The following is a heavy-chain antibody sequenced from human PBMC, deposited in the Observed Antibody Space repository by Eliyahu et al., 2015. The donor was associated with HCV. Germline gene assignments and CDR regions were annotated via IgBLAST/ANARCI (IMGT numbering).Heavy chain of an antibody. Sequence: QVQLIQSGPEEKKPGASVKLSCKTSGYDFTDFSVHWVRQAPGQGLQWMGRIHAGDGETRSSHKLEDRITLTTDTAATTGFMELSSLTSEDTAIYYCAIEYQSGWGLDKWGQGTLVAVSS. CDR2: IHAGDGET. J-gene: IGHJ4*02. V-gene: IGHV1-3*05. CDR3: AIEYQSGWGLDK. CDR1: GYDFTDFS. D-gene: IGHD6-19*01.